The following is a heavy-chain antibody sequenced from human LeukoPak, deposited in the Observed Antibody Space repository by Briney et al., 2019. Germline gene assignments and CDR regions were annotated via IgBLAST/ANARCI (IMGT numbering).Heavy chain of an antibody. CDR3: AREYIVVVPAATPGWFDP. D-gene: IGHD2-2*01. CDR1: GGTFSSYA. Sequence: GASVKVSCKASGGTFSSYAISWVRQAPGQGLEWMGGSIPIFGTANYAQKFQGRVTITTDESTSTAYMELSSLRSEDTAVYYCAREYIVVVPAATPGWFDPWGQGTLVTVSS. V-gene: IGHV1-69*05. J-gene: IGHJ5*02. CDR2: SIPIFGTA.